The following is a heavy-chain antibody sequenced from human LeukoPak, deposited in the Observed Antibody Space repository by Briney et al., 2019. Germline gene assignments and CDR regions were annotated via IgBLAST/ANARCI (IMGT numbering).Heavy chain of an antibody. CDR2: LSYDGTNK. Sequence: GRSLRLSCAASGFTFSSYGMHWVRQAPGKGLEWVAVLSYDGTNKYYADSVKGRFTISRDNSKNTLYLQMNSLRAEDTAVYYCAKSKFSCIGNNCYSPDYWGQGTLVTVSS. CDR3: AKSKFSCIGNNCYSPDY. D-gene: IGHD2-15*01. V-gene: IGHV3-30*18. J-gene: IGHJ4*02. CDR1: GFTFSSYG.